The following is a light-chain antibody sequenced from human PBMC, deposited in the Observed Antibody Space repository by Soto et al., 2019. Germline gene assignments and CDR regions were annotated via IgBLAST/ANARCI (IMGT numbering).Light chain of an antibody. CDR1: QSLNTW. CDR2: DVS. Sequence: DIQMSQSPSTLSASVGDRVTITCRASQSLNTWLAWYQQKPGRAPKLLIYDVSSLKSGVPSRFSGSGSGTEFTLTISSLQPDDSATYYCQQYNSYYTFGQGTKLEIK. CDR3: QQYNSYYT. V-gene: IGKV1-5*01. J-gene: IGKJ2*01.